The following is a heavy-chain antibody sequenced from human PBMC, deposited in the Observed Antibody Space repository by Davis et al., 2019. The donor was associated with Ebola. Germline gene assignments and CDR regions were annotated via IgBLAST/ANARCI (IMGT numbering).Heavy chain of an antibody. CDR3: ARDSRWLVPGTYYYYGMDV. V-gene: IGHV4-59*02. D-gene: IGHD6-19*01. CDR1: GASVNSHY. CDR2: IHHGGRT. Sequence: MPSETLSLTCSVSGASVNSHYWSWIRQSPGKGLEWIGYIHHGGRTDYNPSLKSRVTISVDTSKNQFSLKLSSVTAADTAVYYCARDSRWLVPGTYYYYGMDVWGQGTTVTVSS. J-gene: IGHJ6*02.